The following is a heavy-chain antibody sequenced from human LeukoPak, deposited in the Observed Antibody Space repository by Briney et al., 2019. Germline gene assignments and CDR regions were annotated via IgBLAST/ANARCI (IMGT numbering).Heavy chain of an antibody. Sequence: GGSLRLSCAGSGFTFDDYAMHWVRQAPGKGLEWVSGISWSSGSIDYADSVKGRFTISRDNAKNTVYLQMNSLRVEDTAVYYCARVYETNGYLYWGQGSLVTVSS. CDR3: ARVYETNGYLY. D-gene: IGHD3-22*01. CDR2: ISWSSGSI. J-gene: IGHJ4*02. V-gene: IGHV3-9*01. CDR1: GFTFDDYA.